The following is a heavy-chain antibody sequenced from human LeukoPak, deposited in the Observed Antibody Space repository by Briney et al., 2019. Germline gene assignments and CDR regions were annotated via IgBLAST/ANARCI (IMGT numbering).Heavy chain of an antibody. Sequence: GGSLRLSCAASGFTFSSYSMSWVRQAPGKGLEWISYISSTSGTIYYADSVKGRFTISRDNAKNSMYLQMNSLRAEDTAVYCCARGRSSGSLRPFDYWGQGTLVTVSS. J-gene: IGHJ4*02. CDR3: ARGRSSGSLRPFDY. D-gene: IGHD6-25*01. CDR2: ISSTSGTI. CDR1: GFTFSSYS. V-gene: IGHV3-48*01.